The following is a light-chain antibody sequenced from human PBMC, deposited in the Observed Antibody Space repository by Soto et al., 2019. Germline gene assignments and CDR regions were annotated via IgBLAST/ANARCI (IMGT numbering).Light chain of an antibody. Sequence: QSALTQPASVSGSPGQSSTISCTGTSSDVGGYNYVSWYQQHPGKAPKLMIYDVSNRPSGVSNRFSGSKSGNTASLTISGLQAEDEADYYCSSYTSSSTLAGVVFGGGTKLTVL. V-gene: IGLV2-14*01. CDR2: DVS. CDR1: SSDVGGYNY. J-gene: IGLJ2*01. CDR3: SSYTSSSTLAGVV.